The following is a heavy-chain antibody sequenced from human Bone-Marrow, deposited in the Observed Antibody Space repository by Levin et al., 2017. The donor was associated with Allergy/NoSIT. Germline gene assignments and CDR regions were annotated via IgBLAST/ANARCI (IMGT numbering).Heavy chain of an antibody. CDR2: IYHSGAT. Sequence: SETLSLTCNVSGVSISNYYWSWIRQPPGKGLEWIGQIYHSGATQYNPSLKSRVTISVDMSKNKFSLKLSSVTAADTAVYFCARVRYGYDSRNWFDPWGQGTLVTVSS. J-gene: IGHJ5*02. D-gene: IGHD3-3*01. CDR1: GVSISNYY. V-gene: IGHV4-59*08. CDR3: ARVRYGYDSRNWFDP.